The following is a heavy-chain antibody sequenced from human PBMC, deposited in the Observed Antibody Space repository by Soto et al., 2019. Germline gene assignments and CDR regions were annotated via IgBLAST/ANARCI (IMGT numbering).Heavy chain of an antibody. J-gene: IGHJ4*02. Sequence: EVQLVESGGDLVQPGGSLRLSCAASGFTVSSNYMTWVRQAPGKGLEWVSIIYSGGTTYYADSVKGRFTISRDNPKNTLYVQMNSLSDEDTAVYYCARGVTKRYFDYWGQGTLVTVSS. D-gene: IGHD3-3*01. CDR2: IYSGGTT. CDR1: GFTVSSNY. V-gene: IGHV3-66*01. CDR3: ARGVTKRYFDY.